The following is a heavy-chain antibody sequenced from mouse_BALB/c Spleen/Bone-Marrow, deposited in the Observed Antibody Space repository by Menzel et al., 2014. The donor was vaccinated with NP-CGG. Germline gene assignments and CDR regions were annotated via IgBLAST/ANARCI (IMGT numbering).Heavy chain of an antibody. CDR2: ISYSGNT. Sequence: EVKLVESGPGLVKPSQSLSLTCTVTGYSITSDYAWNWIRQFPGNKLEWMGYISYSGNTNYNPSLKSRISITRDTSKSQLFLQLSSVTTEDTATYYCARGGYDDAMDYWGQGTSVTVSS. J-gene: IGHJ4*01. CDR3: ARGGYDDAMDY. D-gene: IGHD2-2*01. CDR1: GYSITSDYA. V-gene: IGHV3-2*02.